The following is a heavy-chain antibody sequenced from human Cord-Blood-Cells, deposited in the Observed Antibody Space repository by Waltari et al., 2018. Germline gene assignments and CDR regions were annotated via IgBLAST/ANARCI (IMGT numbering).Heavy chain of an antibody. CDR1: GYTLTELS. D-gene: IGHD3-3*01. V-gene: IGHV1-24*01. Sequence: QVQLVQSGAEVKKPGASVKVSCKVSGYTLTELSMHWVRPAPGKGLEWMGGFDPEDGETIYAQKFQGRVTMTEDTSTDTAYMELSSLRSEDTAVYYCASRPIYDFWSGYFDYWDQGTLVTVSS. J-gene: IGHJ4*02. CDR3: ASRPIYDFWSGYFDY. CDR2: FDPEDGET.